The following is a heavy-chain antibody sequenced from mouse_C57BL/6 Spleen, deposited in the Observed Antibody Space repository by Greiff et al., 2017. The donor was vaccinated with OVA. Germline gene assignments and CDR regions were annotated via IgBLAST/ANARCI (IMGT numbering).Heavy chain of an antibody. CDR1: GYTFTSYW. D-gene: IGHD1-1*01. V-gene: IGHV1-53*01. CDR3: ALHYYGSSPYYAMDY. CDR2: INPSNGGT. Sequence: VQLQQPGTELVKPGASVKLSCKASGYTFTSYWMHWVKQRPGQGLEWIGNINPSNGGTNYNEKFKSKATLTVDKSSSTAYMQLRSLTSEDSAVYYCALHYYGSSPYYAMDYWGQGTSVTVSS. J-gene: IGHJ4*01.